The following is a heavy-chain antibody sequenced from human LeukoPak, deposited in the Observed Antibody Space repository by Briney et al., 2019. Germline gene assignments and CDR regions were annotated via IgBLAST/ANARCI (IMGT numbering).Heavy chain of an antibody. CDR3: VRDREMAY. D-gene: IGHD5-24*01. J-gene: IGHJ4*02. Sequence: SETLSLTCTVSGGSISSYYWSWIRQPPGKGLEWIGYIYYSGSTNYNPSLKSRVTISVDKSKNQFSLNLYSVTAADTAVYYCVRDREMAYWGQGILVTVSS. CDR1: GGSISSYY. V-gene: IGHV4-59*01. CDR2: IYYSGST.